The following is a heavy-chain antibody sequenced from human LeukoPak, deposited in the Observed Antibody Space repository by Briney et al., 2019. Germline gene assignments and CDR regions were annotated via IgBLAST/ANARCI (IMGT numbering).Heavy chain of an antibody. J-gene: IGHJ4*02. CDR2: IRYDGSIR. D-gene: IGHD2-8*02. V-gene: IGHV3-30*02. CDR1: GFAFSSYG. Sequence: GGSLRLSCAASGFAFSSYGMHWVRQAPGKGLEWVTFIRYDGSIRYYADSVKGRFTISRDNSKNTLYLQMNSLKAEDTAVYYCAKIANTGVTDYWGQGTLVTVSS. CDR3: AKIANTGVTDY.